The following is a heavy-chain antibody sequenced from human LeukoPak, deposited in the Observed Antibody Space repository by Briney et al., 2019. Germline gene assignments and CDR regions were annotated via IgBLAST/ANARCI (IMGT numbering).Heavy chain of an antibody. J-gene: IGHJ4*02. CDR2: IDPNSGGT. Sequence: GASVKVSCKASGYTFTDYYMHWVRQAPGQGLEWMGWIDPNSGGTNYAQKFQGRVTMTRDTSISTAYMELSSLRSDDTAVFYCARHFGDSGSYFREFAIHYWGQGTLVTVSS. V-gene: IGHV1-2*02. D-gene: IGHD1-26*01. CDR3: ARHFGDSGSYFREFAIHY. CDR1: GYTFTDYY.